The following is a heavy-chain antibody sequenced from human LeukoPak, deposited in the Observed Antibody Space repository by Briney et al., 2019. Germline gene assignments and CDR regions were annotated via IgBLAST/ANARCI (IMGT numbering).Heavy chain of an antibody. CDR2: INPSGGST. CDR1: GYTFTSYY. V-gene: IGHV1-46*01. Sequence: ASVKVSCKASGYTFTSYYMHWVRQAPGQGLEWMGIINPSGGSTSYAQKFQGRVTMTRDMSTSTVYMELSSLRSEDTAVYYCARAKLTTVNYYYYYYMDVWGKGTTVTVSS. J-gene: IGHJ6*03. CDR3: ARAKLTTVNYYYYYYMDV. D-gene: IGHD4-11*01.